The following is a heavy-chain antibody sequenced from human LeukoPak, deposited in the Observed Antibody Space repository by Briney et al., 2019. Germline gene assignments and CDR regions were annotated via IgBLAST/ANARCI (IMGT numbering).Heavy chain of an antibody. CDR3: ARDRGEVTRPPYYYHGMDV. CDR2: IYTSGST. Sequence: SETLSLTCTVSGGSISSYYWSWIRQPAGKGLEWIGRIYTSGSTNYNPSLKSRVTMSVDTSKNQFSLKLSSVTAADTAVYYCARDRGEVTRPPYYYHGMDVWGKGTTVTVSS. J-gene: IGHJ6*04. V-gene: IGHV4-4*07. CDR1: GGSISSYY. D-gene: IGHD4-17*01.